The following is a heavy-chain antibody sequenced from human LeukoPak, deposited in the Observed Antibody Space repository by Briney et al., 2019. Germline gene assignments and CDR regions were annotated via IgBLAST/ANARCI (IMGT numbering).Heavy chain of an antibody. Sequence: PSETLSLTCGVFGGSFSGYYWTWLRQPPGKGLEWIGQINHRGSSHYNPSLRSRVTISVDTSKTQFSLKLTSVTAADTAVYYCARGSTGTFLYYYYYYMDVWGKGTTVTVSS. CDR2: INHRGSS. CDR1: GGSFSGYY. V-gene: IGHV4-34*01. J-gene: IGHJ6*03. D-gene: IGHD2/OR15-2a*01. CDR3: ARGSTGTFLYYYYYYMDV.